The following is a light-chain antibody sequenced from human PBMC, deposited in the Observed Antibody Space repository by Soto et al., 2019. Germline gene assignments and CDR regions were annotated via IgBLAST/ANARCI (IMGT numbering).Light chain of an antibody. CDR1: QSVGNN. J-gene: IGKJ2*02. CDR3: QQYESWPRT. V-gene: IGKV3-15*01. Sequence: EIVMTQSPATLSVSPGERATLSCRASQSVGNNFAWYQQKPGQAPRLLIYGESTRATGIPARFSGSGSGTELSLTISSLQSEDFAIYYCQQYESWPRTFGQGTKLEIK. CDR2: GES.